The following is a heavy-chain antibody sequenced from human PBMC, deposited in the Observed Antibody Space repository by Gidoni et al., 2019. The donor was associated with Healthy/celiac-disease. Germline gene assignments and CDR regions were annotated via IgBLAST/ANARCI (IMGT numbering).Heavy chain of an antibody. D-gene: IGHD6-19*01. J-gene: IGHJ4*02. Sequence: EVQLVESGGGLVQPGGSLRLSCAASGFTFRSYSMNWVRQAPGKGLEWVAYISSSSSTIYYADSVKGRFTISRDNAKNALYLQMNSLRAEDTAVYYCARGGNSSGWTNPFDYWGQGTLVTVSS. CDR2: ISSSSSTI. CDR1: GFTFRSYS. V-gene: IGHV3-48*01. CDR3: ARGGNSSGWTNPFDY.